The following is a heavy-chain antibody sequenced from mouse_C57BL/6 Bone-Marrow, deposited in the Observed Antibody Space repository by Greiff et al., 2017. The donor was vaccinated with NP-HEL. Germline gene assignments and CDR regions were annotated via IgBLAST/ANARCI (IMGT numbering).Heavy chain of an antibody. D-gene: IGHD1-1*01. Sequence: EVQLQQSGGGLVKPGGSLKLSCAASGFTFSSYAMSWVRQTPEKRLEWVATISDGGSYTYYPDNVKGRFTISRDNAKNNLYLQMSHLKSEDTAMYYCAREPDRLRYAMDYWGQGTSVTVSS. CDR2: ISDGGSYT. V-gene: IGHV5-4*01. CDR1: GFTFSSYA. CDR3: AREPDRLRYAMDY. J-gene: IGHJ4*01.